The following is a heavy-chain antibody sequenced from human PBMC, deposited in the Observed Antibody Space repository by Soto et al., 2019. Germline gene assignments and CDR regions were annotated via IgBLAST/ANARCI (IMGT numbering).Heavy chain of an antibody. J-gene: IGHJ6*02. Sequence: SETLSLTCTVSGGSISSGDYYWSWIRQPPGKGLEWIGYIYYSGSTYYNPSLKSRVTISVDTSKNQFSLKLSSVTAADTAVYYCARDLGSSWTYYYYGMDVWGQGTTVTVSS. CDR1: GGSISSGDYY. D-gene: IGHD6-13*01. V-gene: IGHV4-30-4*01. CDR3: ARDLGSSWTYYYYGMDV. CDR2: IYYSGST.